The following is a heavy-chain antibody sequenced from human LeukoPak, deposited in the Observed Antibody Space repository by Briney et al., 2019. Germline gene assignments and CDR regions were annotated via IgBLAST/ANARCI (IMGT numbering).Heavy chain of an antibody. CDR3: ATTRIAARRVPVYYYMDV. CDR2: IYTSGST. Sequence: SETLSLTCTVSGGSISSYYWSWIRQPAGKGLEWIGRIYTSGSTNYNPSLKSRVTMSVDTSKNQFSLKLSSVTAADTAVYYCATTRIAARRVPVYYYMDVWGKGTTVTVSS. V-gene: IGHV4-4*07. J-gene: IGHJ6*03. CDR1: GGSISSYY. D-gene: IGHD6-6*01.